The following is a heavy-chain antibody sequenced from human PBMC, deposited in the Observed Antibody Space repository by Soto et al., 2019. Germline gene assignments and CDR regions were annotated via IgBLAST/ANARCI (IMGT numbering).Heavy chain of an antibody. CDR2: IIPIFGTA. J-gene: IGHJ6*02. CDR1: GGTFSSYA. Sequence: SVKVSCKASGGTFSSYAISWVRQAPGQGLEWMGGIIPIFGTANYAQKFQGRVTITADESRSTAYMELSSLRSEDTAVYYCARPGVTFGGVIARYYYYGMDVWGQGTTVTVSS. CDR3: ARPGVTFGGVIARYYYYGMDV. V-gene: IGHV1-69*13. D-gene: IGHD3-16*02.